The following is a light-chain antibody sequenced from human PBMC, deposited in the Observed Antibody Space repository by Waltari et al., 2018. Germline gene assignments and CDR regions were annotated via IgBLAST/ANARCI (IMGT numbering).Light chain of an antibody. J-gene: IGLJ3*02. CDR1: SSDVGAFNY. Sequence: QSALTQPASVSGSPGQSITISCTGTSSDVGAFNYVSWYQQHPGKAPKVIIYEVSNRPFGGSTRFSGSKDGNTASLTISGLQAEDEADYYCNSYTTTAARVFGGGTRLTVL. V-gene: IGLV2-14*01. CDR2: EVS. CDR3: NSYTTTAARV.